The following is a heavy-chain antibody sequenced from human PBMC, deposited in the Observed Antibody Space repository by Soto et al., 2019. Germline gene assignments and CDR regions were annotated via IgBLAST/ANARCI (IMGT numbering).Heavy chain of an antibody. V-gene: IGHV4-34*01. CDR1: GGSFSGYY. CDR3: ARAHCSSTSCYQGNTDY. Sequence: QVQLQQWGAGLLKPSETLSLTCAVYGGSFSGYYWSWIRQPPGKGLEWIGEINHSGSTNYNPSLKSRFTISVDTSKNQFSLKLSSVTAADTAVYYCARAHCSSTSCYQGNTDYWGQGTLVTVSS. CDR2: INHSGST. J-gene: IGHJ4*02. D-gene: IGHD2-2*01.